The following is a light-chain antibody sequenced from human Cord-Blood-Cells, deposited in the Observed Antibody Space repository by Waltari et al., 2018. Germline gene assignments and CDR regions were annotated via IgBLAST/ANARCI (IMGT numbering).Light chain of an antibody. CDR2: GKN. V-gene: IGLV3-19*01. J-gene: IGLJ2*01. CDR3: NSRDSSGNHVV. Sequence: SSELPQDPAVSVALGQTVRITCQGDSLRSYYASWYQPKPGQAPVLVIYGKNNRPSGIPDRFSGSSSGNTASLTITGAQAEDEADYYCNSRDSSGNHVVFGGGTKLTVL. CDR1: SLRSYY.